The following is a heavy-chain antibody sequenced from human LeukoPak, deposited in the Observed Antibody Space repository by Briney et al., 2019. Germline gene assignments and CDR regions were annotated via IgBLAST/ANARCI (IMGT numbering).Heavy chain of an antibody. J-gene: IGHJ6*02. CDR2: ISSSGNTI. CDR1: GVTFSRNS. D-gene: IGHD1-26*01. V-gene: IGHV3-48*04. Sequence: GGSLRLSCAASGVTFSRNSMVWVRQAPGKGLEWPSSISSSGNTIYYADSVKGRFTISRDNAKNSLYLQMISLRAEDTAVYYCARGLGELPYYGMDVWGQGTTVTVSS. CDR3: ARGLGELPYYGMDV.